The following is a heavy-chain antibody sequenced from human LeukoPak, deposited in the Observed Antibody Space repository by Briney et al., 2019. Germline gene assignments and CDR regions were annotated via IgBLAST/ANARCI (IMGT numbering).Heavy chain of an antibody. J-gene: IGHJ4*02. CDR2: FSFRGSST. Sequence: GGSLRLSCAASGFTFSTYDMSWVRQAPGMGLEWVSTFSFRGSSTYYADSVKGRFTISRDNSKNTLYLQMNSLRAEDTAVYYYAKWGGSYYSHYLDYWGQGTLVTVSS. D-gene: IGHD1-26*01. CDR1: GFTFSTYD. V-gene: IGHV3-23*01. CDR3: AKWGGSYYSHYLDY.